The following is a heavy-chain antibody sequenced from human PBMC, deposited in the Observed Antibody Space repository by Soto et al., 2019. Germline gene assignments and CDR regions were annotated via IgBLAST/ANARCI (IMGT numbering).Heavy chain of an antibody. CDR1: GFTFSNAW. CDR2: IKSKTDGGTT. V-gene: IGHV3-15*01. CDR3: TTDSSSWLLMGY. D-gene: IGHD6-13*01. Sequence: GGSLRLSCAASGFTFSNAWMSWVRQAPWKGLEWVGRIKSKTDGGTTDYAAPVKGRFTISRDDSKNTLYLQMNSLKTEDTAVYYCTTDSSSWLLMGYWGQGTLVTVSS. J-gene: IGHJ4*02.